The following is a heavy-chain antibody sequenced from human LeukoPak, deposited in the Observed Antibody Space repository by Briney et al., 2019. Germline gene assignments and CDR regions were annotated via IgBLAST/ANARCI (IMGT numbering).Heavy chain of an antibody. CDR1: GYTLTELS. Sequence: GASVMVSCKVSGYTLTELSMHWVRQAPGKGLEWMGGFDPEDGETIYAQKFQGRVTMTEDTSTDTAYMELSSLRSEDTAVYYCATDLWGSASFDYWGQGTLVTVSS. D-gene: IGHD7-27*01. CDR3: ATDLWGSASFDY. V-gene: IGHV1-24*01. J-gene: IGHJ4*02. CDR2: FDPEDGET.